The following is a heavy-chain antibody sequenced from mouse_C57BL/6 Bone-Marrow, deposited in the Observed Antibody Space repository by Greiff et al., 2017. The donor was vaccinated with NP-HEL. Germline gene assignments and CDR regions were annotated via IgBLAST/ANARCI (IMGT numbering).Heavy chain of an antibody. CDR3: ARTGLLRLVLFAY. V-gene: IGHV1-4*01. Sequence: QVQLKESGAELARPGASVKMSCKASGYTFTSYTMHWVKQRPGQGLEWIGYINPSSGYTKYNQKLKDKATLTADKSSSTAYMQLSSLTSEDSAVYYGARTGLLRLVLFAYWGQGTLVTGSA. CDR1: GYTFTSYT. D-gene: IGHD2-3*01. CDR2: INPSSGYT. J-gene: IGHJ3*01.